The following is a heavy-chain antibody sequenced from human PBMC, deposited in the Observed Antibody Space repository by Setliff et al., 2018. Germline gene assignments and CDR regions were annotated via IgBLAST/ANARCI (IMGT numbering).Heavy chain of an antibody. Sequence: GASVKVSCKTSGYTFTNYGINWVRQAPGQGLEWMGWINNYSFKTNSPQKFLDRLTMTTDTSTSTAYMEFSSLKSDDTAVYYCARGGVAAAGRKGVFEYWGQGTLVTVSS. V-gene: IGHV1-18*01. CDR1: GYTFTNYG. CDR3: ARGGVAAAGRKGVFEY. J-gene: IGHJ4*02. CDR2: INNYSFKT. D-gene: IGHD6-13*01.